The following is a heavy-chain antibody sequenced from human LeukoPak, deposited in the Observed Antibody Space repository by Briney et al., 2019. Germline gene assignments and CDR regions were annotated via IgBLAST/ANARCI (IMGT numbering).Heavy chain of an antibody. CDR2: VNHSGST. D-gene: IGHD3-10*01. CDR1: GGSFSGYY. CDR3: ARGRNYYGSGSYYNVSPYFDY. J-gene: IGHJ4*02. Sequence: NPSETLSLTCAVYGGSFSGYYWSWIRQPPGKGLEWIGEVNHSGSTNYNPSLKSRVTISVDTSKNQFSLKLSSVTAADTAVYYCARGRNYYGSGSYYNVSPYFDYWGQGTLVTVSS. V-gene: IGHV4-34*01.